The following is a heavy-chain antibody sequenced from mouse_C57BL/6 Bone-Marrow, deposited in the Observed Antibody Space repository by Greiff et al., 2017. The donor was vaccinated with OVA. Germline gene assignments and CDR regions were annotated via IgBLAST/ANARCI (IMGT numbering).Heavy chain of an antibody. Sequence: QVHVKQPGAELVRPGSSVKLSCKASGYTFTSYWMHWVKQRPIQGLEWIGNIDPSDSETHYTQKFKDKATLTVDKSSSTAYMQLSSLTSEDSAVYYCAREWDDYDEGFAYWGQGTLVTVSA. CDR1: GYTFTSYW. D-gene: IGHD2-4*01. CDR2: IDPSDSET. J-gene: IGHJ3*01. CDR3: AREWDDYDEGFAY. V-gene: IGHV1-52*01.